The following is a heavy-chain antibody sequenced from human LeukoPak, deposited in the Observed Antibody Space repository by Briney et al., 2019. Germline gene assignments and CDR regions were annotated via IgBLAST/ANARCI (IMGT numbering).Heavy chain of an antibody. CDR1: GFTFSDSA. J-gene: IGHJ4*02. Sequence: GGSLRLSCAASGFTFSDSAMHWVRQASGKGLEWVGRIKSKAYNYATAYAASVNGRFTISRDDSKNTAYLQMNSLKTEDTAVYNCTRFHDRMADWGKGTLVTVSS. CDR3: TRFHDRMAD. V-gene: IGHV3-73*01. D-gene: IGHD3-22*01. CDR2: IKSKAYNYAT.